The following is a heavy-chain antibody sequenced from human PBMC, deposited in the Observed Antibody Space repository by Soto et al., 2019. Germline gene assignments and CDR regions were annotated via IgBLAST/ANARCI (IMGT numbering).Heavy chain of an antibody. CDR2: VKPDGTQK. CDR3: ARDSKGSNWYDH. J-gene: IGHJ5*02. CDR1: GFTFRAYW. V-gene: IGHV3-7*05. Sequence: GGSRRLSCETSGFTFRAYWTSWFRRAPGKGLEWVANVKPDGTQKFYVDSVRGRFSIFRDNTKKPLFLQMNSLTAEDTGIYYCARDSKGSNWYDHWGQGAQVTVSS.